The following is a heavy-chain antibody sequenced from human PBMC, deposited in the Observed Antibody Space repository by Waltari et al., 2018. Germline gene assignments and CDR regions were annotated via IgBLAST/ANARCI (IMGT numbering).Heavy chain of an antibody. V-gene: IGHV4-38-2*01. D-gene: IGHD1-26*01. CDR3: ARSGTVGATTKRSWYFDL. Sequence: QVQLQESGPGLVKPSETLSLTCAVSGYSISSGYYWGWIRQPPGKGLEWIGSIYHSGRTYDNPALKGRVTISVDTSKNQFSRKLSSVTAADTAVYYGARSGTVGATTKRSWYFDLWGRGTLVTVSS. CDR2: IYHSGRT. J-gene: IGHJ2*01. CDR1: GYSISSGYY.